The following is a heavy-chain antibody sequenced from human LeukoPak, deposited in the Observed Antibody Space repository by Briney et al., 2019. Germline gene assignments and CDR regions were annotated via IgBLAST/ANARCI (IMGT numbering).Heavy chain of an antibody. CDR2: IFYSWNT. D-gene: IGHD6-13*01. J-gene: IGHJ4*02. Sequence: SETLSLTCTVSSGSIISYYWSWIRQPPGKGLEWIGYIFYSWNTNYNPSLKSRVTISLDTSKNQFSLKLTSVTAADTAVYYCAGRYSSNWHYFEYWGQGTLVTVSS. V-gene: IGHV4-59*01. CDR1: SGSIISYY. CDR3: AGRYSSNWHYFEY.